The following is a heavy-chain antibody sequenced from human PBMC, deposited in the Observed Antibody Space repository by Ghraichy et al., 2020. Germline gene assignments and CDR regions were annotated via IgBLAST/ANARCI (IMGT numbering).Heavy chain of an antibody. CDR1: GFTFSSYA. Sequence: GGSLRLSCAASGFTFSSYAMSWVRQAPGKGLEWVSAISGSGGSTYYADSVKGRFTISRDNSKNTLYLQMNSLRAEDTAVYYCAGELWFGEFPQREGYYYYGMDVWGQGTTVTVSS. V-gene: IGHV3-23*01. D-gene: IGHD3-10*01. J-gene: IGHJ6*02. CDR2: ISGSGGST. CDR3: AGELWFGEFPQREGYYYYGMDV.